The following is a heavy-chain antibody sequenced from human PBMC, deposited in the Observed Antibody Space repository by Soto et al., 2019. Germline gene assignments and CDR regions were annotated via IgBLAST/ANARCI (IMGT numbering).Heavy chain of an antibody. Sequence: SEALSLTCTVSGGSINNYYWSWIRQPPGDGLEWIGSIYYAGSSNYNPSLNSRVTISLDTSKNHFSLKLTSVTAADTAVYYCARHSWELRKTFDYWGQGTLVTVSS. J-gene: IGHJ4*01. CDR3: ARHSWELRKTFDY. V-gene: IGHV4-59*08. D-gene: IGHD1-7*01. CDR1: GGSINNYY. CDR2: IYYAGSS.